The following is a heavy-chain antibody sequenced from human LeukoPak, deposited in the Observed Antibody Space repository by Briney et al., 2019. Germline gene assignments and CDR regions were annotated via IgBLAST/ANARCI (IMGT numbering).Heavy chain of an antibody. V-gene: IGHV4-59*08. CDR2: IYYSGST. J-gene: IGHJ4*02. CDR3: AGAGDYAY. CDR1: GGSISSYY. D-gene: IGHD4-17*01. Sequence: SETLSLTCTVSGGSISSYYWSWIRQPPGKGLEWIGYIYYSGSTNYNPSLKSRVTISVDTSKNQFSLKLSSVTAADTAVYYCAGAGDYAYWGQGTLVTVSS.